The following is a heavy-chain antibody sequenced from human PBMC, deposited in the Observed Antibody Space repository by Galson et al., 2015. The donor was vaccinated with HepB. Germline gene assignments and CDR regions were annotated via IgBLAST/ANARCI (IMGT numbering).Heavy chain of an antibody. CDR2: IGTAGET. Sequence: SLRLSCAASGFTFSSHDMHWVRQAAGKGLEWVSIIGTAGETYYTGSVKGRFTIFRENAKNSLFLQMNSLSAGDTAVYYCARAGDRGSALDIWGQGTMVTVSS. D-gene: IGHD3-16*01. J-gene: IGHJ3*02. V-gene: IGHV3-13*04. CDR1: GFTFSSHD. CDR3: ARAGDRGSALDI.